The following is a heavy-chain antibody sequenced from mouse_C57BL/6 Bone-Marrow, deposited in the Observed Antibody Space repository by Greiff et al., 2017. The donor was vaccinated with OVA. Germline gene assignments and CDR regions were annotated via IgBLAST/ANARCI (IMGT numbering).Heavy chain of an antibody. Sequence: VKLVESDAELVKPGASVKISCKVSGYTFTDHTIHWMKQRPEQGLEWIGYIYPRDGSTKYNEKFKGKATLTADKSSSTAYMQLNSLTSEVSAVYFCAREENYYGSSPFDYWGQGTTLTVSS. CDR3: AREENYYGSSPFDY. CDR2: IYPRDGST. V-gene: IGHV1-78*01. D-gene: IGHD1-1*01. CDR1: GYTFTDHT. J-gene: IGHJ2*01.